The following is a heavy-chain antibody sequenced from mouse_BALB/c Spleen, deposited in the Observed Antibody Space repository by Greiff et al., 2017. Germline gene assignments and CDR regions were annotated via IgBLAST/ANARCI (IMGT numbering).Heavy chain of an antibody. D-gene: IGHD1-1*01. J-gene: IGHJ2*01. V-gene: IGHV1S22*01. CDR3: TRSGSRSPFDY. Sequence: LQQPGSELVRPGASVKLSCKASGYTFTSYWMHWVKQRPGQGLEWIGNIYPGSGSTNYNEKFKSKATLTVDTSSSTAYMQLSSLTSEDSAVYYCTRSGSRSPFDYWGQGTTLTVSS. CDR1: GYTFTSYW. CDR2: IYPGSGST.